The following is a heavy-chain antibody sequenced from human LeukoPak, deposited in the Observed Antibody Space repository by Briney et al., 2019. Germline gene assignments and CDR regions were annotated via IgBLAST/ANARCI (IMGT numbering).Heavy chain of an antibody. CDR2: ICYSGST. Sequence: SETLSLTCTVSGDSIRSNNYYWGWIRQHPGKGLEWIGYICYSGSTYYNPSLKSRVTISVDTSKNQFSLKLSSVTAADTAVYYCARERYCSGGSCYPNQYYFDYWAREPWSPSPQ. V-gene: IGHV4-31*03. J-gene: IGHJ4*02. D-gene: IGHD2-15*01. CDR3: ARERYCSGGSCYPNQYYFDY. CDR1: GDSIRSNNYY.